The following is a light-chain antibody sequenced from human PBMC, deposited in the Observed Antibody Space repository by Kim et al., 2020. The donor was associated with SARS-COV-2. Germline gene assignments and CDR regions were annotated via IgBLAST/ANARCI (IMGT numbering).Light chain of an antibody. J-gene: IGKJ2*01. CDR3: QQSHTTPYT. CDR1: QTISSY. Sequence: DIQMTQSPSSLSASVGDRVTITCRTSQTISSYLNWYQHKPGKAPSLLIYAASTLHGGVPSRFRGSGSGTDYTLTISSLQPEDFATYYCQQSHTTPYTFGQGTKLEI. V-gene: IGKV1-39*01. CDR2: AAS.